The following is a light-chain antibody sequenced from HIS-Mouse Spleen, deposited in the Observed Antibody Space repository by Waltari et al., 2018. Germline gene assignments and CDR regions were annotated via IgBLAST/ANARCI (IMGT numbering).Light chain of an antibody. CDR2: EGS. CDR1: SSDVGSYNL. V-gene: IGLV2-23*01. CDR3: CSYAGSSTWV. J-gene: IGLJ3*02. Sequence: QSALTQPASVSGSPGQSITISCTGTSSDVGSYNLVSWYQQHPGKAPKLMIYEGSKRPSGVSIRFSGSKPGTTASLTISGLQAEDEADYYCCSYAGSSTWVFGGGTKLTVL.